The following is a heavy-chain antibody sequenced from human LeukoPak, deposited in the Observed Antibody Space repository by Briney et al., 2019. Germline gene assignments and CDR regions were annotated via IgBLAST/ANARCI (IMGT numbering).Heavy chain of an antibody. CDR1: GGSFSGYY. CDR2: INHSGST. V-gene: IGHV4-34*01. Sequence: SETLSLTCAVYGGSFSGYYWSWIRQPPGKGLEWIGEINHSGSTNYNPSLKSRVTISVDTSKNQFSLKLSSVTAADTAVYYCARGSGVATIFTLTVTPSSWFDPWGQGTLVTVSS. CDR3: ARGSGVATIFTLTVTPSSWFDP. J-gene: IGHJ5*02. D-gene: IGHD5-12*01.